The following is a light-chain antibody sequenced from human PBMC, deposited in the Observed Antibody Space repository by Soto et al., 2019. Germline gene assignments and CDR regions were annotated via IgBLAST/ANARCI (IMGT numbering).Light chain of an antibody. V-gene: IGKV1-39*01. CDR2: AAS. J-gene: IGKJ1*01. Sequence: DIQMTQSPSSLSASVGDRVTITCRASQSISSYLTWYQQKPGKAPKLLIYAASSLQSGVTSRFSGSGSGTDFPLTISRLRPEDFATYYCQQSYSTPGTFGQGTKVEIK. CDR1: QSISSY. CDR3: QQSYSTPGT.